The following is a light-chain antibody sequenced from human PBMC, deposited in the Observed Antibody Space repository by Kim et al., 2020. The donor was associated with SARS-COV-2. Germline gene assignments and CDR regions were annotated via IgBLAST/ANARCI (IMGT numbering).Light chain of an antibody. Sequence: AADVGDIVTITCRASQSISSWLAWYQQKPEKAPKLLIYDASSLESGVPSRFSGSGSGTEFTLTISSRQPDDFASDYCQQYNSYSAFGQGTKVDIK. CDR1: QSISSW. CDR3: QQYNSYSA. CDR2: DAS. V-gene: IGKV1-5*01. J-gene: IGKJ1*01.